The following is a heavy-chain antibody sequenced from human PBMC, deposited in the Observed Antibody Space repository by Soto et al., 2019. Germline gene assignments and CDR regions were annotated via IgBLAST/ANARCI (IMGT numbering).Heavy chain of an antibody. J-gene: IGHJ5*02. V-gene: IGHV4-59*01. CDR2: LYYRGDT. CDR3: ALFTYYYSTRGYGIWFDP. CDR1: GDSMKDYW. Sequence: PSENLALTSTVSGDSMKDYWWSWIRQPPGKGLEWIGYLYYRGDTNYNPSLKNRATISGDMSKNQLFLRLASVTAADTAIYSRALFTYYYSTRGYGIWFDPCLQGSLVT. D-gene: IGHD3-10*01.